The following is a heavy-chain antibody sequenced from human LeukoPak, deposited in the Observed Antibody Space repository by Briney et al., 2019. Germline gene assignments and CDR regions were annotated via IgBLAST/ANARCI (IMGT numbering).Heavy chain of an antibody. CDR2: IHNSGHT. CDR3: ARHVNYDSGGYQAAFDI. CDR1: DASTSNYY. Sequence: SETLSLTCTVSDASTSNYYWSWIRQTPGKGLEWIGYIHNSGHTNQNPSLKSRVTTSVDTSKNQFSLRLTSVTAADTAVYYCARHVNYDSGGYQAAFDIWGQGTRVTVSS. D-gene: IGHD3-22*01. V-gene: IGHV4-59*08. J-gene: IGHJ3*02.